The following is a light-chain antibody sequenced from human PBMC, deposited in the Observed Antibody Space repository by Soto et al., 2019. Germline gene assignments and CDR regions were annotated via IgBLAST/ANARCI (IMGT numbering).Light chain of an antibody. CDR3: LLYYGGAQV. Sequence: QTVVTQEPSLTVFPGETVTLTCASSTGAVTSGYYPNWFQQKPGQAPRPLIYSISNKHSWTPARFSGSLLGDKAALTLSGVQPEDEAEYYCLLYYGGAQVFGGGTKLTVL. V-gene: IGLV7-43*01. J-gene: IGLJ3*02. CDR2: SIS. CDR1: TGAVTSGYY.